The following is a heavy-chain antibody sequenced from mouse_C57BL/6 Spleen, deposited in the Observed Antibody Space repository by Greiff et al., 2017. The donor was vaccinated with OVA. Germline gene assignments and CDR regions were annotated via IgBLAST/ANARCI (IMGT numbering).Heavy chain of an antibody. CDR1: GFTFNTYA. V-gene: IGHV10-3*01. D-gene: IGHD3-2*02. CDR3: VREGQLRLRDYAMDY. J-gene: IGHJ4*01. CDR2: IRSKSSNYAT. Sequence: EVKLQESGGGLVQPKGSLKLSCAASGFTFNTYAMHWVRQAPGKGLEWVARIRSKSSNYATYYADSVKDRFTISRDDSQSMLYLQMNNLKTEDTAMYYGVREGQLRLRDYAMDYWGQGTSVTVSS.